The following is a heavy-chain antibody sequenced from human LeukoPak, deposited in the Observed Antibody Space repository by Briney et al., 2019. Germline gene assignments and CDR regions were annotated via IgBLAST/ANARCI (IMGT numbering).Heavy chain of an antibody. Sequence: ASVKVSCKASGYTFTGYYMHWVRQAPGQGLEWMGWINPNSGGTNYAQKFQGRVTMTRDTSISTAYMELSRLRSDDTAVYYCARDLYCSSTSCYASHYFDYWGQGTLVTVSS. J-gene: IGHJ4*02. CDR2: INPNSGGT. CDR3: ARDLYCSSTSCYASHYFDY. V-gene: IGHV1-2*02. CDR1: GYTFTGYY. D-gene: IGHD2-2*01.